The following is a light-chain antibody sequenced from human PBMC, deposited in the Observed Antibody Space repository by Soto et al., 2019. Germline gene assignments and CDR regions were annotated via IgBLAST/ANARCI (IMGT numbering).Light chain of an antibody. CDR1: QSVSSY. CDR2: DAS. CDR3: QQYGTPRSVT. J-gene: IGKJ5*01. V-gene: IGKV3-11*01. Sequence: EIVLTQSPATLSLSPGERATLSCRASQSVSSYLAWYQQKPGQAPRLLIYDASNRATGIPARFRGSGSGTDFTLTISSLEPEDFAVYYCQQYGTPRSVTFGQGTRLEIK.